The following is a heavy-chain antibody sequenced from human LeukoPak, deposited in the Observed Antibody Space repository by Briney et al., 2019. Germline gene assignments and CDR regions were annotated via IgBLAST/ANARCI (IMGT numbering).Heavy chain of an antibody. Sequence: PSETLSLTCAVYGGSFSGYYWSWIRQPPGEGLEWIGEINHSGSTNYNPSLKSRVTISVDTSKNQFSLKLSSVTAADTAVYYCARALGGIWGQGTMVTVSS. CDR2: INHSGST. V-gene: IGHV4-34*01. J-gene: IGHJ3*02. CDR3: ARALGGI. CDR1: GGSFSGYY. D-gene: IGHD3-16*01.